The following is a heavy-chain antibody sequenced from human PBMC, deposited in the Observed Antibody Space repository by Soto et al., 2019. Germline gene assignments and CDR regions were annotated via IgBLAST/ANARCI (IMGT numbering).Heavy chain of an antibody. Sequence: QVQLQESGPGLVKPSETLSLTCTVSGGSISSYYWSWIRQPPGKGLEWIGYIYYSGSTNYNPSLKSRVTISVDTSKNQFSLKLSSVTAADTAVYYCARAYVTMIVVVRNWYFDLWGRGTLVTVSS. D-gene: IGHD3-22*01. CDR1: GGSISSYY. J-gene: IGHJ2*01. CDR2: IYYSGST. CDR3: ARAYVTMIVVVRNWYFDL. V-gene: IGHV4-59*01.